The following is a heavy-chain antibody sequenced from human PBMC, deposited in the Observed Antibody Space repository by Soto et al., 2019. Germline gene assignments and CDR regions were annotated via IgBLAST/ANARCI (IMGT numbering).Heavy chain of an antibody. CDR1: GGFNNYA. Sequence: GASVKVSCKASGGFNNYAVSWVRQAPGQGLEWMGVTIPELGTSNYAQGLQGRVTITVDKATNTAYLNLTTLTSEDTAIYYCARTSMTRIDYWGQGTLVTVSS. V-gene: IGHV1-69*10. J-gene: IGHJ4*02. CDR2: TIPELGTS. D-gene: IGHD4-17*01. CDR3: ARTSMTRIDY.